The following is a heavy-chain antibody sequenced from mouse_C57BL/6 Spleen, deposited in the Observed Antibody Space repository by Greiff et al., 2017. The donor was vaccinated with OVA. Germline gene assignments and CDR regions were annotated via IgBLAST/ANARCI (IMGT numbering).Heavy chain of an antibody. D-gene: IGHD2-5*01. J-gene: IGHJ4*01. Sequence: EVQLQQSGPELVKPGASVKISCKASGYSFTGYYMHWVKQSHGNILDWIGYIYPYNGVSSYNQKFKGKATLTVDKSSSTAYMELRSLSSEDSAVYYCGSGGSNYEGGAMDYWGQGTSVTVSS. CDR3: GSGGSNYEGGAMDY. CDR2: IYPYNGVS. V-gene: IGHV1-31*01. CDR1: GYSFTGYY.